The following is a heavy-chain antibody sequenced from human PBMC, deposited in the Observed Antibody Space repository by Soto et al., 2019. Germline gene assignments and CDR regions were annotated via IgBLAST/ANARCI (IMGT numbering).Heavy chain of an antibody. V-gene: IGHV1-3*01. CDR2: INAGNGNT. CDR3: ARDYVDIAVAGIPLLAH. CDR1: GFTFIKYA. D-gene: IGHD6-19*01. J-gene: IGHJ4*01. Sequence: QVQLVQSGAEVKKPGASVNVSCKASGFTFIKYAMHWVRQAPGQRPEWMGWINAGNGNTRYSQRWQGRVTITRDTSASTVYMDLSSLRSEDTAVYYCARDYVDIAVAGIPLLAHWGQGTLVTVSS.